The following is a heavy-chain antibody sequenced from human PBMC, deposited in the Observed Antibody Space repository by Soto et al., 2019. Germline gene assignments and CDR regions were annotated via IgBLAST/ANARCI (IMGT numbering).Heavy chain of an antibody. CDR1: GGSINSNSYY. Sequence: QVQLQESGPGLVKPSETLSLTCTVSGGSINSNSYYWAWIRQPPGKGLEWIGSIYYSGSTSYNPSLKSRVTISVDTSKDQFALTLSSVTAADTAVYYCARMYSTSSGFDYWGPGTLVTVSS. V-gene: IGHV4-39*01. J-gene: IGHJ4*02. CDR3: ARMYSTSSGFDY. CDR2: IYYSGST. D-gene: IGHD6-6*01.